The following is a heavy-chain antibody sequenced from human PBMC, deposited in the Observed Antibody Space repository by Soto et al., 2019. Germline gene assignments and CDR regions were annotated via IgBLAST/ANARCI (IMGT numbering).Heavy chain of an antibody. CDR2: INPNSGGT. CDR1: GYTFTGYY. J-gene: IGHJ5*02. CDR3: ARGGIVVVPAAMTWFDP. Sequence: ASVKVSCKASGYTFTGYYMHWVRQAPGQGLEWMGWINPNSGGTNYAQKLQGWDTMTRDTSISTAYMELSRLRSDDTAVYYCARGGIVVVPAAMTWFDPWGQGTLVTVSS. D-gene: IGHD2-2*01. V-gene: IGHV1-2*04.